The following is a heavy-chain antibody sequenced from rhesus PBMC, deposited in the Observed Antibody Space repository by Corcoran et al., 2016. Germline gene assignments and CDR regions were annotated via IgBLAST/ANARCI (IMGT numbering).Heavy chain of an antibody. V-gene: IGHV4-80*01. D-gene: IGHD3-9*01. CDR2: ITGYRGST. Sequence: QVQLQESGPGLVKPSETLSLTCAVSGGSFRCFWWYCIRQPPGKGLEWIGEITGYRGSTNYTPSLQSRVTISMDVSKNQFSLRLTSVTAADTAVYYCTSPVRYRFDVWGPGVLVSVSS. J-gene: IGHJ5-1*01. CDR3: TSPVRYRFDV. CDR1: GGSFRCFW.